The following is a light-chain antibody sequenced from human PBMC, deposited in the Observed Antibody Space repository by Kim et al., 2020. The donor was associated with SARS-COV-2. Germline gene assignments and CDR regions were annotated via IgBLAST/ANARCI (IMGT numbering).Light chain of an antibody. CDR1: ESVYSSN. CDR2: GAS. Sequence: EIVLSQSPGTLSLSPGERATLSCRASESVYSSNLAWYQQKPGQAPRLLIYGASSRATGIPDRFSGSGSGTDFTLTISRLEPEDFAVYYCQQYGISQWTFGQGTKVDIK. V-gene: IGKV3-20*01. J-gene: IGKJ1*01. CDR3: QQYGISQWT.